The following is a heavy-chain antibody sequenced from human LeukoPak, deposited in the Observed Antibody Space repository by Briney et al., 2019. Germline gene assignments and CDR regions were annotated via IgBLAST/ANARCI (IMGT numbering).Heavy chain of an antibody. Sequence: CSVTVSCKASGGTFSSYAISWVRPAPGQGLEWMGGIIPIFGTANYAQKFQGRVTITADESTSTAYMELSSLRSEDTAVYYCTKDYGDYQMNHWGKGTMVTVSS. CDR1: GGTFSSYA. V-gene: IGHV1-69*13. CDR2: IIPIFGTA. CDR3: TKDYGDYQMNH. J-gene: IGHJ6*03. D-gene: IGHD4-17*01.